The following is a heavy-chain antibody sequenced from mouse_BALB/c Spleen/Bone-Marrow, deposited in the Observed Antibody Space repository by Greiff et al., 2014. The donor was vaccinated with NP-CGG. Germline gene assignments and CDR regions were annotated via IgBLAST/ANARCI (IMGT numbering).Heavy chain of an antibody. CDR2: IWADGST. CDR3: ARITTATGAMDY. Sequence: VQVVESGPGLVAPSQSLSITCTVSGFSLTNYGVHWVRQPPGKGLEWLGVIWADGSTNYNSALMSSLSISKDNSKSQVFFKMNSLQTDDTAMYYCARITTATGAMDYWGQGTSVTVSS. CDR1: GFSLTNYG. D-gene: IGHD1-2*01. J-gene: IGHJ4*01. V-gene: IGHV2-9*02.